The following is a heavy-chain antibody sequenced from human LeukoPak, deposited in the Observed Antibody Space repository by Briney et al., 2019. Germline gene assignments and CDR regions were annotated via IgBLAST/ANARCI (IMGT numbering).Heavy chain of an antibody. D-gene: IGHD6-13*01. CDR2: IYYSGNT. V-gene: IGHV4-59*08. CDR3: ARHPRSYSTSPHAFDY. J-gene: IGHJ4*02. CDR1: GGSLSSYY. Sequence: PSETLSLTCTVSGGSLSSYYWSWIRQPPGKGLEWIGYIYYSGNTNYNPSLKSRVTISVDTSKNQFSLKLTSVTAADTAVYYCARHPRSYSTSPHAFDYWGQGTLVTVSS.